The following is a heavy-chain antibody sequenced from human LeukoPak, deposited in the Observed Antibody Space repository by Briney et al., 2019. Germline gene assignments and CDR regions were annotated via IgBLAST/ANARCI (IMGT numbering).Heavy chain of an antibody. J-gene: IGHJ4*02. Sequence: GGSLRLSCAASGFTFDDYAMHWVRQAPGKGLEWVSLISWDGGSTYYADSVKGRFAISRDNSKNSLYLQMNSLRAEDTALYYCAKEEAEGSGLDYWGQGTLVPVSS. V-gene: IGHV3-43D*03. CDR2: ISWDGGST. D-gene: IGHD2-15*01. CDR3: AKEEAEGSGLDY. CDR1: GFTFDDYA.